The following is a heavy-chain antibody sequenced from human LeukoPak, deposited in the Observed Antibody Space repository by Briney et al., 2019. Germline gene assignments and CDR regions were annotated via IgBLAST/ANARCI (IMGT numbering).Heavy chain of an antibody. Sequence: GGSLRLSCAASGFTFSSYAMSWVRQAPGKGLEWVSAISGSGGSTYYADSVKGRFTISRDNSKNTLYLQMNSLKAEDTAVYYCARVFSGSGSSGSFDCWGQGTLVTVSS. D-gene: IGHD3-3*01. J-gene: IGHJ4*02. V-gene: IGHV3-23*01. CDR2: ISGSGGST. CDR3: ARVFSGSGSSGSFDC. CDR1: GFTFSSYA.